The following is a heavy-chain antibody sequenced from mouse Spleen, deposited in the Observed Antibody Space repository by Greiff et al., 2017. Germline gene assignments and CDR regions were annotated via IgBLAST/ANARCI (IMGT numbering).Heavy chain of an antibody. CDR2: IDPEDGDT. CDR3: TTAGITTDYFDY. CDR1: GFNIKDYY. Sequence: VQLQQSGAELVRPGASVKLSCTASGFNIKDYYMHWVKQRPEQGLEWIGRIDPEDGDTEYAPKFQGKATMTADTSSNTAYLQLSSLTSEDTAVYYCTTAGITTDYFDYWGQGTTLTVSS. D-gene: IGHD2-4*01. V-gene: IGHV14-1*01. J-gene: IGHJ2*01.